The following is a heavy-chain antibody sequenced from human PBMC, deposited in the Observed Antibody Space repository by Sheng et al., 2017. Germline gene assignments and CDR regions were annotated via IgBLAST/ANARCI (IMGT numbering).Heavy chain of an antibody. Sequence: QVQLQESGPGLVKPSETLSLTCAVSGYSISSGYYWGWIRQPPGKGLEWIGSIYHSGSTYYNPSLKSRVTISVDTSKNQFSLKLSSVTAADTAVYYCARERVGSSWYVDAFDIWGQGTMVTVSS. CDR2: IYHSGST. J-gene: IGHJ3*02. V-gene: IGHV4-38-2*02. CDR3: ARERVGSSWYVDAFDI. CDR1: GYSISSGYY. D-gene: IGHD6-13*01.